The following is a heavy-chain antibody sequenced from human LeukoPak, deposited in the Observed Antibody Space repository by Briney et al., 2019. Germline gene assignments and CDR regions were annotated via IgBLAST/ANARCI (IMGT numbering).Heavy chain of an antibody. D-gene: IGHD1-26*01. Sequence: GGSLRLSCAASGVTFSSCAMSWVRQASGKGLEWVSTIIDSGNSIYYADSAEGRFTISRDNSKNTLYLQMNSLRAGDTALYYFAKDPIFSGSYGVFDYWGLGTLVTVSS. CDR3: AKDPIFSGSYGVFDY. CDR2: IIDSGNSI. V-gene: IGHV3-23*01. J-gene: IGHJ4*02. CDR1: GVTFSSCA.